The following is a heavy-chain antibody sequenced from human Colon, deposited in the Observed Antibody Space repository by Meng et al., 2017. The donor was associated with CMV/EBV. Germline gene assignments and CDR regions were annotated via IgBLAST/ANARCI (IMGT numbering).Heavy chain of an antibody. Sequence: SVKVSCKASGGTFSSYTISWVRQAPGQGLEWMGRINPILGIANYAQKFQGRVTITADKSTSTAYMELSSLRSEDTAVYYCARELLAYYDFWSGSPDAFDIWGRGTMVTVSS. CDR3: ARELLAYYDFWSGSPDAFDI. V-gene: IGHV1-69*04. CDR1: GGTFSSYT. CDR2: INPILGIA. D-gene: IGHD3-3*01. J-gene: IGHJ3*02.